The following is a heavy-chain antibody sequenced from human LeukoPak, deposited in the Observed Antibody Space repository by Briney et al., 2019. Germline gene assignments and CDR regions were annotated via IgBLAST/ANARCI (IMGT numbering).Heavy chain of an antibody. CDR2: ISAYNGNT. CDR1: GYTFTSYG. V-gene: IGHV1-18*01. J-gene: IGHJ6*03. D-gene: IGHD3-9*01. CDR3: ARDNYDILTGYYSYYYYYMDV. Sequence: ASVKVSCKASGYTFTSYGISWVRQAPGQGLEWMGWISAYNGNTNYAQKLQGRVTMTTDTSTSTAYMELRRLRSDDTAVYYCARDNYDILTGYYSYYYYYMDVWGKGTTVTVSS.